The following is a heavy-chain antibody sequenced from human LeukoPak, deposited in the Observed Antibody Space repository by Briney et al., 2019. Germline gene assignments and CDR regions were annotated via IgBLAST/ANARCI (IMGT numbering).Heavy chain of an antibody. CDR2: IKSKTDGGTT. CDR1: GFTFSNAW. Sequence: GGSLRLSCAASGFTFSNAWMSWVRQGPGKGLEWVGRIKSKTDGGTTDYAAPVKGRFTISRDDSKNTLYLQMNSLKTEDTAVYYCTTDDSIGDGYYGMDVWGQGTTVTVSS. J-gene: IGHJ6*02. V-gene: IGHV3-15*01. CDR3: TTDDSIGDGYYGMDV. D-gene: IGHD3-22*01.